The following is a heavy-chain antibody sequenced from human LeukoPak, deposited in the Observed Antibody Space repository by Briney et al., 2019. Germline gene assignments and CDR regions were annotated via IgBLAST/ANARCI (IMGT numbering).Heavy chain of an antibody. CDR3: AELGITMIGGV. CDR2: ISSSSSYI. V-gene: IGHV3-21*01. J-gene: IGHJ6*04. Sequence: GGSLRLSCAASGFTFSTYGIHWVRQAPGKGLEWVSSISSSSSYIHYADSVKGRFTISRDNAKNSLYLQMNSLRAEDTAVYYCAELGITMIGGVWGKGTTVTISS. D-gene: IGHD3-10*02. CDR1: GFTFSTYG.